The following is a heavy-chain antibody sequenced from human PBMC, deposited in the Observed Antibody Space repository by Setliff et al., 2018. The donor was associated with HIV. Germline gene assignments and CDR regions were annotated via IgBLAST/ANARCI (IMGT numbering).Heavy chain of an antibody. V-gene: IGHV4-59*11. CDR3: TREQWLVTRGYFDS. CDR1: GVSISSQY. J-gene: IGHJ4*02. D-gene: IGHD6-19*01. Sequence: PSETLSLTCAVSGVSISSQYWSWIRQPPGKGLEWIGFIYYNVNNNYNPSLKSRVSISVDTSKNQFSLRLSSVTAADTAVYYCTREQWLVTRGYFDSWGQGIMVTVSS. CDR2: IYYNVNN.